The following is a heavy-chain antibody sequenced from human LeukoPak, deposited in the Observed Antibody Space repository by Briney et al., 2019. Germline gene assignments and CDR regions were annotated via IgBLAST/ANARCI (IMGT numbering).Heavy chain of an antibody. J-gene: IGHJ4*02. CDR2: IIPIFGTA. D-gene: IGHD2-15*01. V-gene: IGHV1-69*13. CDR1: GGTFSSYA. Sequence: SVKVSCKASGGTFSSYAISWVRQALGQGLEWMGGIIPIFGTANYAQKFQGRVTITADGSTSTAYMELSSLRSEDTAVYYCARRLVVVAASILEGFDYWGQGTLVTVSS. CDR3: ARRLVVVAASILEGFDY.